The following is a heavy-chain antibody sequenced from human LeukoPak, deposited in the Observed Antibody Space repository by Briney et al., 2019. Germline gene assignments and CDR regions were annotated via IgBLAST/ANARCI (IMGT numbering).Heavy chain of an antibody. D-gene: IGHD4-11*01. V-gene: IGHV3-23*01. CDR2: ISGSGGST. CDR3: AIDRTVTTAVGDY. Sequence: GGSLRLSCAASGFTFSSYAMSWVRQAPGKGLEWVSAISGSGGSTYYADSVKGRFTISRDNSKNTLYLQMNSLRAEDTAVYYCAIDRTVTTAVGDYWGQGTLVTVSS. CDR1: GFTFSSYA. J-gene: IGHJ4*02.